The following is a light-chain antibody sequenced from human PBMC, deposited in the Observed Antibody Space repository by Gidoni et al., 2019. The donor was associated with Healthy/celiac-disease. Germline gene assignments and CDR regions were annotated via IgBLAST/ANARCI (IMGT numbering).Light chain of an antibody. J-gene: IGKJ4*01. V-gene: IGKV1-39*01. CDR1: QSISSY. CDR2: AAS. Sequence: IPLTQSPSSLSASLGDRVTITCRASQSISSYVNWDQQKPGKAPKLLIYAASSLQSGVPSRFSGSGSGTDFTLTISSLQPEDFATYYCQQSYSTPQTFGGXTKVEIK. CDR3: QQSYSTPQT.